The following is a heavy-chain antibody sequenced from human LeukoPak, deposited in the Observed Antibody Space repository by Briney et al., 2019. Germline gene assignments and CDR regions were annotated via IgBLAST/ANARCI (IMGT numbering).Heavy chain of an antibody. V-gene: IGHV3-23*01. D-gene: IGHD2-2*01. Sequence: GGSLRLSCAASGFIFSSYVMSWVRQAPGKGLEWVSVISNSDGGTYYADSVKGRFTISRDNSKNTLYLQMNSLRAEDTAVYYCARDLGYCSSTSCYENYFDYWGQGTLVTVSS. CDR2: ISNSDGGT. CDR3: ARDLGYCSSTSCYENYFDY. CDR1: GFIFSSYV. J-gene: IGHJ4*02.